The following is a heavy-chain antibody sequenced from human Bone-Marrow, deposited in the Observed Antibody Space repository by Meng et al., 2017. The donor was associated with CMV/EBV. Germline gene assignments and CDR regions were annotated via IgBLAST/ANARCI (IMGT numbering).Heavy chain of an antibody. Sequence: ASVKVSCKASGYTFNSYDINWVRQAAGQGLEWMGWMSPNSGDTGYAQRFQDRVTMTRDTSTTTAYMELRNLASEDTAVYYCARNVPGSTSSNYWGQGTLVTFCS. CDR3: ARNVPGSTSSNY. J-gene: IGHJ4*02. D-gene: IGHD2/OR15-2a*01. CDR2: MSPNSGDT. CDR1: GYTFNSYD. V-gene: IGHV1-8*01.